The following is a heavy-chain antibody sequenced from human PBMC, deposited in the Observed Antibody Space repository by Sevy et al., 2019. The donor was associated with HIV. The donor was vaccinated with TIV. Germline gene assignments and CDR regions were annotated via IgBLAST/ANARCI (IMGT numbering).Heavy chain of an antibody. V-gene: IGHV1-8*01. CDR3: ARDLAARNVDQLDY. D-gene: IGHD6-6*01. CDR2: MNPNSGNT. Sequence: ASVKVSCKASGYTFTSYDINWVRQATGQGLEWMGWMNPNSGNTGYAQKFQGRVTMTRNTSISTAYMELSSLRSDDTAVYYCARDLAARNVDQLDYWGQGTPVTVSS. CDR1: GYTFTSYD. J-gene: IGHJ4*02.